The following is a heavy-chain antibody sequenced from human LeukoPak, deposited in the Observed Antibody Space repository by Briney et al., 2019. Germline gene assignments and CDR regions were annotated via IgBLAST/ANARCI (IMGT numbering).Heavy chain of an antibody. V-gene: IGHV3-48*02. Sequence: PGGSLRLSCAASGXTFXXXSXXGXXXAXGXGLXGVXXISSSSSTIYYADSVKGRLTISRDNAKNSLYLQMNSLRDEDTAMYYCARVEQKPRAVCGLDVWGQGTTVTVSS. CDR1: GXTFXXXS. CDR3: ARVEQKPRAVCGLDV. CDR2: ISSSSSTI. J-gene: IGHJ6*02. D-gene: IGHD6-13*01.